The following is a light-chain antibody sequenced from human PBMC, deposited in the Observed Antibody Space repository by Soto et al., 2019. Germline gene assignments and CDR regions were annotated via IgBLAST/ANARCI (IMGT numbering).Light chain of an antibody. CDR2: NNI. Sequence: QSVLTQPPSTSVTPGQRVSISCSGGSSNIGINTVTWYQQLPGTAPKLLIYNNIQRPSGVPDRISGSKSGTSAYLAISGLQSEDEADYFCATWDDSLHGLVFGGGTKVTVL. J-gene: IGLJ2*01. V-gene: IGLV1-44*01. CDR1: SSNIGINT. CDR3: ATWDDSLHGLV.